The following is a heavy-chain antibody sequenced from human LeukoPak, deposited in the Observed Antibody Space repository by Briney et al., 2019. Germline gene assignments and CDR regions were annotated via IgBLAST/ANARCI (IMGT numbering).Heavy chain of an antibody. CDR3: ARGAYYYED. D-gene: IGHD3-22*01. V-gene: IGHV3-48*01. Sequence: GGSLRLSCAASEFAFSTYNMNWVRQAPGKGLEWVSYISSSSSTIYYADSVKGRFTISRDNAKNSLYLQMNSLRAEDTAVYYCARGAYYYEDWGQGTLVTVSS. J-gene: IGHJ4*02. CDR2: ISSSSSTI. CDR1: EFAFSTYN.